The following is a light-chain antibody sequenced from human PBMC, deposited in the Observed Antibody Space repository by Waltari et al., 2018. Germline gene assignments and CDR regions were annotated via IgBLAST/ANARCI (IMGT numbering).Light chain of an antibody. Sequence: EIVMTQSPATLSVSPGEGATLPCRASQSVRSNLAWYQQKPGQAPRLLFYDVSTRATGVPARFSGSGSGTEFTLTISSLQSEDFAVYYCQQYSNWPLITFGQGTRLDI. J-gene: IGKJ5*01. CDR2: DVS. CDR1: QSVRSN. V-gene: IGKV3-15*01. CDR3: QQYSNWPLIT.